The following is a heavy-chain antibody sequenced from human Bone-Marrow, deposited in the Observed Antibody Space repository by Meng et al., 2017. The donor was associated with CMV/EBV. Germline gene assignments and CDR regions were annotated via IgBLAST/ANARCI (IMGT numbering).Heavy chain of an antibody. D-gene: IGHD6-13*01. CDR3: AKDLYTSSWLGKFFHH. V-gene: IGHV3-23*01. Sequence: GFTFSSYAMTWVRQAPGKGLEWVSGISASGGSTYYADSVKGRFTISRDNSKNTLYLQMNSLRAEDTAVYHCAKDLYTSSWLGKFFHHWGQGTLVTVSS. J-gene: IGHJ1*01. CDR1: GFTFSSYA. CDR2: ISASGGST.